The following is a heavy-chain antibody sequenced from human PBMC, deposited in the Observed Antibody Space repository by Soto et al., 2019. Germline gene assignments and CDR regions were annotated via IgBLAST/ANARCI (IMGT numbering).Heavy chain of an antibody. CDR3: ARDCSGGGCSSTSCYTRTYYFDY. CDR2: TYYRSKWYN. D-gene: IGHD2-2*02. V-gene: IGHV6-1*01. Sequence: SQTLSLTCAISAHSVSRNSAAWTWIRQSPSRGLEWLGRTYYRSKWYNDYAVSVKSRITINPDTSKNQFPLQLNSVTPEDTAVYYCARDCSGGGCSSTSCYTRTYYFDYWGQGALVTVSS. J-gene: IGHJ4*02. CDR1: AHSVSRNSAA.